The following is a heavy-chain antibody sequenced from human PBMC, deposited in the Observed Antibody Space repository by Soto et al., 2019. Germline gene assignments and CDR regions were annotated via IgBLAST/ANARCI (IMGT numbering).Heavy chain of an antibody. Sequence: PSXTLSVTCAISGDSVSSNSAAWSWLRQSPSRGLEWLGRTYYRSKWYNGYAIFVKSRITINPDTSKNQFSLQLDSVTPDDTAVYYCARSQSGDLDYWGRGTLVTVSS. CDR3: ARSQSGDLDY. CDR1: GDSVSSNSAA. CDR2: TYYRSKWYN. V-gene: IGHV6-1*01. J-gene: IGHJ4*02. D-gene: IGHD1-26*01.